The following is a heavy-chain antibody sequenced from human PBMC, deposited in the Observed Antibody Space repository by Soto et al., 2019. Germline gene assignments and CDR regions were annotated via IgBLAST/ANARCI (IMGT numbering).Heavy chain of an antibody. CDR3: ARDQPYSSGWYFDD. CDR1: GGSISSYY. J-gene: IGHJ4*02. CDR2: IYYSGST. D-gene: IGHD6-19*01. Sequence: SETLSLTCTVSGGSISSYYWSWIRQPPGKGLEWIGYIYYSGSTNYNPSLKSRVTISVDTSKNQFSLKLSSVTAADTAVYYCARDQPYSSGWYFDDWGQGTLVTVSS. V-gene: IGHV4-59*12.